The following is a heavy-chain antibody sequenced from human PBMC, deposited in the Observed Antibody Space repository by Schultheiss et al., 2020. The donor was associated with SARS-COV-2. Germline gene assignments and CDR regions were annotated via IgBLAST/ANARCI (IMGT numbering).Heavy chain of an antibody. Sequence: SETLSLTCAVYGGSFSSYYWSWIRQPPGKGLEWIGEINHSGSTNYKPSLKSRVTISVDTSKNQFSLRLSSVTAADTAVYYCARDVLLNYCSGGRCSHSYYNGMDVWGQGTTVTVSS. J-gene: IGHJ6*02. CDR2: INHSGST. D-gene: IGHD2-15*01. CDR3: ARDVLLNYCSGGRCSHSYYNGMDV. CDR1: GGSFSSYY. V-gene: IGHV4-34*01.